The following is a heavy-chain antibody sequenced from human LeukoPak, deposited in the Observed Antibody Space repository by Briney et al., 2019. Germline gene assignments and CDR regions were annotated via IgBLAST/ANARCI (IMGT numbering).Heavy chain of an antibody. J-gene: IGHJ4*02. CDR2: IWYDGSNK. Sequence: GRSLRLSCAASGFTFSSYGMHWVRQAPGKGLEWVAVIWYDGSNKYYADSVKGRFTISRDNSKNTLYLQMNSLRAEDTAVYYCARGSSSSWSQFDYWGQGTLVIVSS. CDR1: GFTFSSYG. D-gene: IGHD6-13*01. CDR3: ARGSSSSWSQFDY. V-gene: IGHV3-33*01.